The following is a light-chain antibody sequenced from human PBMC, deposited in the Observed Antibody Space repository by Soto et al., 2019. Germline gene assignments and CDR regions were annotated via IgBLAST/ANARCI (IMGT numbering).Light chain of an antibody. J-gene: IGKJ1*01. CDR3: HQYDTWPRT. V-gene: IGKV1-5*01. Sequence: DIQMTQSPSTLSASIGDRVTITCRASQSISSWLAWYQQKPGKAPKLLIYDASSLQSGVPSRFSGSGSETEFTLTISSLQPDDFATYYCHQYDTWPRTFGQGTKVEIK. CDR2: DAS. CDR1: QSISSW.